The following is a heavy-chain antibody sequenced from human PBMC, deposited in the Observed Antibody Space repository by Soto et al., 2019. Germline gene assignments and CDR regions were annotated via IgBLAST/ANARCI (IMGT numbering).Heavy chain of an antibody. CDR3: GKGGEHIEVVIAIVFDY. CDR2: ISGSGGST. Sequence: EVQLLESGGGLVQPGGSLRLSCAASGFTFSSYAMSWVRQAPGKGLEWVSAISGSGGSTYYADSVKGRFTISRDNSKNRLYLQMNSLRAEDTAVYYCGKGGEHIEVVIAIVFDYWGQGTLVTVSS. CDR1: GFTFSSYA. J-gene: IGHJ4*02. D-gene: IGHD2-21*01. V-gene: IGHV3-23*01.